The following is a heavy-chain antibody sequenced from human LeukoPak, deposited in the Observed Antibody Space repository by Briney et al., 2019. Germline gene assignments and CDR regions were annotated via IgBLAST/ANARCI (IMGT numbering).Heavy chain of an antibody. CDR1: GFSISNFW. D-gene: IGHD3-9*01. CDR3: TTDIWGRVFYYFDY. J-gene: IGHJ4*02. V-gene: IGHV3-74*01. Sequence: GGSLRLSCAASGFSISNFWMHWVRQAPGKGLVWVSRINSDGSSTTYADSVKGRFTISRDNAKNTLYQQMNSLKTEDTAVYYCTTDIWGRVFYYFDYWGQGTLVTVSS. CDR2: INSDGSST.